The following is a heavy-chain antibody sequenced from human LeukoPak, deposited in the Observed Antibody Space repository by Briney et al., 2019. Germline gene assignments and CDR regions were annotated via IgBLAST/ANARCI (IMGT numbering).Heavy chain of an antibody. CDR3: AKSSSSPSSWFDP. V-gene: IGHV3-23*01. CDR1: GFTFSSYA. J-gene: IGHJ5*02. CDR2: ISNSGGST. D-gene: IGHD6-13*01. Sequence: GGSLRLSCAASGFTFSSYAMSWVRQAPGKGLEWVSAISNSGGSTYYADSVKGRFTISRDNSKNTLYVQMNSLRAEDTAVYYCAKSSSSPSSWFDPWGQGTLVTVSS.